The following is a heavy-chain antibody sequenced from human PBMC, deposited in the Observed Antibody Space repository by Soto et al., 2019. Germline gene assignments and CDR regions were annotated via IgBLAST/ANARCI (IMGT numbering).Heavy chain of an antibody. Sequence: GGSLRLSCAASGLTFSSYAMHWVRQAPGKGLEWVAVISYDGSNKYYADSVKGRFTISRDNSKNTLYLQMNSLRAEDTAVYYCARETRNFYSNPNVDYYYYGMDVWGQGTLVTVSS. V-gene: IGHV3-30-3*01. J-gene: IGHJ6*02. CDR1: GLTFSSYA. D-gene: IGHD4-4*01. CDR2: ISYDGSNK. CDR3: ARETRNFYSNPNVDYYYYGMDV.